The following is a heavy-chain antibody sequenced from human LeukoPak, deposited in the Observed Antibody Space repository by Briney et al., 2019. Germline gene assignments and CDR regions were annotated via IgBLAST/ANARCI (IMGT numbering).Heavy chain of an antibody. CDR2: IYTSGST. Sequence: PSETLSLTCTVSGGSISRSSYYWGSIRQPPGKGLEWIVRIYTSGSTNYNPSLKSRVTMSVDTSKNQFSLKLSSVTAADTAVYYCARHAVGIAAAGAGSASIWFGPWGQGTLVTVSS. CDR1: GGSISRSSYY. J-gene: IGHJ5*02. CDR3: ARHAVGIAAAGAGSASIWFGP. D-gene: IGHD6-13*01. V-gene: IGHV4-39*07.